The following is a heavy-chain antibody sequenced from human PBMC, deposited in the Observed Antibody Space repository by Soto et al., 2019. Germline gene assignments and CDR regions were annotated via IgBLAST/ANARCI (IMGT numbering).Heavy chain of an antibody. CDR3: ARVPYYYYYYMDV. Sequence: PSETLSLTCAVYGGSFSGYYWSWIRQPPGKGLEWIGEINHSGSTNYNPSLKSRVTISVDTSKNQFSLKLSSVTAADTAVYYCARVPYYYYYYMDVWGQGTTVTVSS. J-gene: IGHJ6*03. CDR1: GGSFSGYY. V-gene: IGHV4-34*01. CDR2: INHSGST.